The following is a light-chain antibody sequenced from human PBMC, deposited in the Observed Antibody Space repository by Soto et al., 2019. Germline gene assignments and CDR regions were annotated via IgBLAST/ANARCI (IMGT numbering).Light chain of an antibody. Sequence: DIVMTQSPDSLAVSLGERATINCKSSQSVLYSSNNKNYLAWYQKKPGQPPKVLIYWASTRESGVPDRFSGSGSGTDFTLTISTLLPEDVEVYYCQQYYTTPFTFGPGTKVDIK. CDR3: QQYYTTPFT. CDR2: WAS. J-gene: IGKJ3*01. V-gene: IGKV4-1*01. CDR1: QSVLYSSNNKNY.